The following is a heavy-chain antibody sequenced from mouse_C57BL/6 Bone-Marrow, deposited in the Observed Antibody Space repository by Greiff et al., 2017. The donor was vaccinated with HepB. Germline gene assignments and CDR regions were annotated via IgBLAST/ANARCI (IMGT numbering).Heavy chain of an antibody. V-gene: IGHV1-5*01. CDR3: TRRIYYDYDDYFDY. D-gene: IGHD2-4*01. CDR2: IYPGNSDT. Sequence: EVQLQQSGTVLARPGASVKMSCKTSGYTFTSYWMHWVKQRPGQGLEWIGAIYPGNSDTSYNQKFKGKAKLTAVTSASTAYMELSSLTNEDSAVYYCTRRIYYDYDDYFDYWGQGTTLTVSS. J-gene: IGHJ2*01. CDR1: GYTFTSYW.